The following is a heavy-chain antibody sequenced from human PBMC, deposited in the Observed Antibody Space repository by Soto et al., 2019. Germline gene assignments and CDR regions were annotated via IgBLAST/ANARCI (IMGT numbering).Heavy chain of an antibody. D-gene: IGHD7-27*01. Sequence: ASVKVSCKASGGSFSSYIVSWVRQAPGQGLEWMGWMSPKTANTGYAQKFQDRVTMTRSTSISAAYMELSSLTSEDTAVYYCTGGPPNWGFDSWGQGTPVTVSS. V-gene: IGHV1-8*01. CDR1: GGSFSSYI. CDR3: TGGPPNWGFDS. CDR2: MSPKTANT. J-gene: IGHJ5*01.